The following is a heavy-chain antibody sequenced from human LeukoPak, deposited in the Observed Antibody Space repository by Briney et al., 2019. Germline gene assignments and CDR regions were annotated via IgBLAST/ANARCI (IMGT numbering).Heavy chain of an antibody. J-gene: IGHJ4*02. D-gene: IGHD3-10*01. CDR2: IIPIFGTA. CDR3: ARGFGELSSYFDY. CDR1: GGTFRSYV. Sequence: SVKVSCMASGGTFRSYVISWVRPAAGQGLDWMGGIIPIFGTANYAQKSQGRVTITTDESPSTAYMELSSLRSEDTAVCYCARGFGELSSYFDYWGQGTLVTVSS. V-gene: IGHV1-69*05.